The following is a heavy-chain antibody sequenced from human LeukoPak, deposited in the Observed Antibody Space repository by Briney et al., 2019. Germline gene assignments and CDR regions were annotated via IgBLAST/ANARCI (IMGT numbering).Heavy chain of an antibody. CDR3: AKEEQQLVPIYYYYYIDV. CDR1: GFTFSSYA. V-gene: IGHV3-23*01. CDR2: ISGSGGST. J-gene: IGHJ6*03. D-gene: IGHD6-13*01. Sequence: GGSLRLSCAASGFTFSSYAMSWVRQAPGKGLEWVSAISGSGGSTYYADSVKGRFTISRDNSKNTLYLQMNSLRAEDTAVYYCAKEEQQLVPIYYYYYIDVWGKGTTFTVSS.